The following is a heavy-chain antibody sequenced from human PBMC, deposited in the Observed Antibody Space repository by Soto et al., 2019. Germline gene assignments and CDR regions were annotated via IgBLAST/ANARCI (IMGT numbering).Heavy chain of an antibody. CDR3: ARDLPPVDY. Sequence: QIQLVQSGAEVKKPGASVKVSCKASGYTFSSYHITWVRQAPGQGLEWMGWISAYNGNTNYAQNLQGRVTMTSDPSTSTAYMELRSLRSDDTAVYYCARDLPPVDYWGQGTLVTVSS. CDR1: GYTFSSYH. CDR2: ISAYNGNT. J-gene: IGHJ4*02. V-gene: IGHV1-18*01.